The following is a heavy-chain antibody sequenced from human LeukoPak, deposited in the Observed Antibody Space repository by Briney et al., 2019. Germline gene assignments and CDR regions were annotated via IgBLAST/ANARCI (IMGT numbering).Heavy chain of an antibody. D-gene: IGHD3-9*01. V-gene: IGHV3-23*01. Sequence: GGSLRLSCAASGFTFSSYAMSWVRQAPGKGLEWVSAISGSGGSTYYADSVEGRFTISRDNSKNTLYLQMNSLRAEDTAVYYCASAYYDILTGYSAIDKFDYWGQGTLVTVSS. CDR3: ASAYYDILTGYSAIDKFDY. J-gene: IGHJ4*02. CDR1: GFTFSSYA. CDR2: ISGSGGST.